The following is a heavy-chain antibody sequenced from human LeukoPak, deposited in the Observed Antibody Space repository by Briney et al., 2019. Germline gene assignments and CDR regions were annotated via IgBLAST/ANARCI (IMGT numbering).Heavy chain of an antibody. CDR3: AGYDFWSGYHD. D-gene: IGHD3-3*01. CDR1: GGSISSYY. V-gene: IGHV4-59*01. J-gene: IGHJ4*02. Sequence: PSETLSLTCTVSGGSISSYYWSWIRQPPGKGLEWIGYIYYSGSTNYNPSLKSRVTISADTSKNQFSLKLSSVTAADTAVYYCAGYDFWSGYHDWGQGTMVTVSS. CDR2: IYYSGST.